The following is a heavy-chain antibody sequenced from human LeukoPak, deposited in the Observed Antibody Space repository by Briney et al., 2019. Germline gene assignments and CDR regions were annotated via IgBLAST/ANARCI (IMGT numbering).Heavy chain of an antibody. Sequence: GSLRLSCAASGFTFSSYWMSWVRQAPGKGLEWVANINPDGSEKYYVDSVKGRFTNSRDNARNSLYLQMNSLRAEDTAMYYCARGPSYCGGDCYPVLFDYWGQGTLVTVSS. V-gene: IGHV3-7*04. CDR2: INPDGSEK. J-gene: IGHJ4*02. D-gene: IGHD2-21*02. CDR1: GFTFSSYW. CDR3: ARGPSYCGGDCYPVLFDY.